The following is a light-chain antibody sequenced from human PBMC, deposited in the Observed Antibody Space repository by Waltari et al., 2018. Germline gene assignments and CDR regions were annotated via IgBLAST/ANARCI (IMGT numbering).Light chain of an antibody. CDR2: VNSDGSH. V-gene: IGLV4-69*01. CDR3: QTGGHGTWV. Sequence: QLVLTQSPSASASLGASVKPTCTLSSGHSTNVIAWLQKRPEEGPRYLMKVNSDGSHNKGGEIPDRFSGSSCGAERYLTISSLQSEDEADYYCQTGGHGTWVFGGGTKLTVL. J-gene: IGLJ3*02. CDR1: SGHSTNV.